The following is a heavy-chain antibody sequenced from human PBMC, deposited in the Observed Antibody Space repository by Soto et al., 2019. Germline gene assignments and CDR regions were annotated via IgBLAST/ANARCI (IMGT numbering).Heavy chain of an antibody. D-gene: IGHD4-17*01. J-gene: IGHJ4*02. V-gene: IGHV3-23*01. CDR2: LRAGGTSA. CDR3: ARGTYGDYDF. CDR1: GFTFSSYA. Sequence: GQTGGSLRLSCAASGFTFSSYAMSWVRQAPGKGLEWVSALRAGGTSAYYTVSVEGRFTISRDNSKNILYLQMNSLRADDTAVYYCARGTYGDYDFWGQGTLVTVSS.